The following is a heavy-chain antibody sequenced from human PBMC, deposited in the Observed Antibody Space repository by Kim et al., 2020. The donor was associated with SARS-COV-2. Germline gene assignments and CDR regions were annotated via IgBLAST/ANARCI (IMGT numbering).Heavy chain of an antibody. Sequence: YADSVKGRFTISRDNSKNTLYLQMNSLRAEDTAVYYCAKASGSSYNWFDPWGQGTLVTVSS. CDR3: AKASGSSYNWFDP. J-gene: IGHJ5*02. V-gene: IGHV3-30*02. D-gene: IGHD2-15*01.